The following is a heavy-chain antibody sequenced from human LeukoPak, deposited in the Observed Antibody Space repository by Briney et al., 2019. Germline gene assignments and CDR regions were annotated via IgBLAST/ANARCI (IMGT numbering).Heavy chain of an antibody. D-gene: IGHD6-13*01. J-gene: IGHJ4*02. CDR1: GYTFTSYG. V-gene: IGHV1-18*01. CDR2: ISAYNGNT. Sequence: GASVKVSCKASGYTFTSYGISWVRQAPGQGLEWMGWISAYNGNTNYAQKLQGRVTMTTDTSTSTAYMELRSLRSDDTAVYYCARGRPSSSSWGDTTGTFDYWGQGTLVTVSS. CDR3: ARGRPSSSSWGDTTGTFDY.